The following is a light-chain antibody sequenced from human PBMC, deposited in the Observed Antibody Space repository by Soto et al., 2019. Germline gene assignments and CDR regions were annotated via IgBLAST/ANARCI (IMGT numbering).Light chain of an antibody. CDR1: SSDVGGYNY. Sequence: QSALTQPASVSGSPGQSITISCTGTSSDVGGYNYVSWYQQHPGKAPKLMIYDVSNRPSGVSNRFSGSKSGNTASLTSSGLQAEDEYDYYCSSYTSSNTVVFGGGTKLTVL. CDR2: DVS. V-gene: IGLV2-14*01. J-gene: IGLJ2*01. CDR3: SSYTSSNTVV.